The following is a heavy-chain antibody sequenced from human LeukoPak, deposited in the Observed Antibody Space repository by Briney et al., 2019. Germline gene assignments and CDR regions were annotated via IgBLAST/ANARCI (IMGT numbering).Heavy chain of an antibody. CDR1: GFSLSTSGVG. J-gene: IGHJ2*01. CDR2: IYWNDDK. V-gene: IGHV2-5*01. Sequence: ESGPTLVKPTQTLTLTCTFSGFSLSTSGVGVGWIRQPPGKALEWLALIYWNDDKRYSPSLKSRLTITKDTSKNQVVLTMTNMDPVDTATYYCAHSAWFGELFTNYWYFDLWGRGTLVTVSS. D-gene: IGHD3-10*01. CDR3: AHSAWFGELFTNYWYFDL.